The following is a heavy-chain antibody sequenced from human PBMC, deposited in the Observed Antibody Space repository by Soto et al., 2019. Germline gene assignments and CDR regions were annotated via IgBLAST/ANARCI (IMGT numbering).Heavy chain of an antibody. CDR1: GFTFSSYW. CDR2: IKQDGSEK. Sequence: GGSLRLSCAASGFTFSSYWMIWVRQAPGKGLEWVANIKQDGSEKYYVDSVKDRFTISRDNAKNSLYLQMNSLRAEDTAVYYCARDPGEEAAAGSYYYYYGMDVWGQGTTVTVSS. D-gene: IGHD6-13*01. CDR3: ARDPGEEAAAGSYYYYYGMDV. J-gene: IGHJ6*02. V-gene: IGHV3-7*01.